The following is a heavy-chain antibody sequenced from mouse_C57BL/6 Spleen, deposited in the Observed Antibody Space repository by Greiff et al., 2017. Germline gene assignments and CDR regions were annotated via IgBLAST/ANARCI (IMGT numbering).Heavy chain of an antibody. CDR1: GFSLTSYG. J-gene: IGHJ4*01. CDR3: AKKDGSRDYAMDY. Sequence: QVQLQQSGPGLVQPSQSLSITCTVSGFSLTSYGVHWVRQSPGKGLEWLGVIWRGGSTDYNAAFMSRLSITKDNSKSQVFFKMNSLQADDTAIYYCAKKDGSRDYAMDYWGQGASVTVSS. V-gene: IGHV2-5*01. D-gene: IGHD1-1*01. CDR2: IWRGGST.